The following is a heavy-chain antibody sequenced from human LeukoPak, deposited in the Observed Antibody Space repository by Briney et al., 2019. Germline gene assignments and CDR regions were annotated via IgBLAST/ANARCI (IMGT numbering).Heavy chain of an antibody. CDR2: ISYGGVTK. CDR1: GFTFSDYA. CDR3: PRDPGDYSFNY. Sequence: GGSLRLSCAASGFTFSDYAFHWVRQAPGKGLEWVAFISYGGVTKFYADSVKGRFTISRDNSKNMLYLQMNSLRPEDTAVYYCPRDPGDYSFNYWGQGTLVTVSS. V-gene: IGHV3-30*04. J-gene: IGHJ4*02. D-gene: IGHD2-21*02.